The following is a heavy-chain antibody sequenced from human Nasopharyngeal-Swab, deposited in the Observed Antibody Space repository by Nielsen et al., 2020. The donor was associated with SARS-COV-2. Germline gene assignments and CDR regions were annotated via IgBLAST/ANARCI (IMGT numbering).Heavy chain of an antibody. J-gene: IGHJ4*02. V-gene: IGHV3-13*01. CDR1: GFTFSSYD. Sequence: GESLKISCAASGFTFSSYDMHWVRQATGKGLEWVSAIGTAGDTYYPGSVKGRFTISRENAKNSLYLQMNSLRAGDTAVYYCAGADGSLFDYWGQGTLVTVSS. D-gene: IGHD1-26*01. CDR2: IGTAGDT. CDR3: AGADGSLFDY.